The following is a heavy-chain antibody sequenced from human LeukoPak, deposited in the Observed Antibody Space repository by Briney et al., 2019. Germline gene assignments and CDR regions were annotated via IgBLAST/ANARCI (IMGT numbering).Heavy chain of an antibody. CDR2: IYHSGST. V-gene: IGHV4-30-2*01. J-gene: IGHJ4*02. CDR1: GGSISSGGYS. D-gene: IGHD3-10*01. Sequence: PSQTLSLTCAVSGGSISSGGYSWSWIRQPPGKGLEWIGYIYHSGSTYYNPSLKSRVTISVDRSKNQFSLKLNSVTAADTAVYYCARDRFGFGERLWYFDYWGQGTLVTVSS. CDR3: ARDRFGFGERLWYFDY.